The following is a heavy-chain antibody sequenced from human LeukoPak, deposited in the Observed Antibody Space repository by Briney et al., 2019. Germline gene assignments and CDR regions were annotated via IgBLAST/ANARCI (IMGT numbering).Heavy chain of an antibody. J-gene: IGHJ5*02. CDR1: VGTFSSYA. CDR3: ARGCSSTSCYDRYWFDP. D-gene: IGHD2-2*01. CDR2: IIPILGIA. V-gene: IGHV1-69*04. Sequence: SVNVSLKASVGTFSSYAIGWVRPAPGQGLEWMGRIIPILGIANYAKKLQGRVTITADKSTSTAYMELSNLRSEDTAVYYCARGCSSTSCYDRYWFDPWGQGTLVTVSS.